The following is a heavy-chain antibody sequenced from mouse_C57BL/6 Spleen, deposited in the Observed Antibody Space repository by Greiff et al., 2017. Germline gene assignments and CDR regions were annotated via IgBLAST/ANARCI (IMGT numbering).Heavy chain of an antibody. CDR1: GYAFTNYL. CDR2: INPGSGGT. CDR3: ARGLITTVVAPFDY. D-gene: IGHD1-1*01. Sequence: VKVVESGAELVRPGTSVKVSCKASGYAFTNYLIEWVKQRPGQGLEWIGVINPGSGGTNYNEKFKGKATLTADKSSSTAYMQLSSLTSEDSAVYFCARGLITTVVAPFDYWGQGTTLTVSS. J-gene: IGHJ2*01. V-gene: IGHV1-54*01.